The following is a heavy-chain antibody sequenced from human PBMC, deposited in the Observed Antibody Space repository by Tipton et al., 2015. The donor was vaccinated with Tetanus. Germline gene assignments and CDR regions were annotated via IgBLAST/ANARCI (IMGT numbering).Heavy chain of an antibody. Sequence: TLSLTCSVSGASISNGGYFWNWIRHRPGKGLEWIGYIYYSGSTFYNPSLKSRVTTSVDTSKNQFSLRLSSVTAADTGVYYCARDQGGGRVARLNWFGPWGQGARVTVSS. V-gene: IGHV4-31*03. CDR3: ARDQGGGRVARLNWFGP. CDR1: GASISNGGYF. J-gene: IGHJ5*02. D-gene: IGHD3-16*01. CDR2: IYYSGST.